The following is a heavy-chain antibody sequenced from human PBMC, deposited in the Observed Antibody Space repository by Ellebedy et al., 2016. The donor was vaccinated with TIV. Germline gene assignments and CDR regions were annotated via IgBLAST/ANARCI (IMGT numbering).Heavy chain of an antibody. CDR2: ISGSGGST. V-gene: IGHV3-23*01. CDR3: AKGPSGAYDLSSPNWFNL. CDR1: GFTFSSYA. J-gene: IGHJ5*02. D-gene: IGHD3-3*01. Sequence: GESLKISXAASGFTFSSYAMSWVRQAPGKGLQWVSSISGSGGSTFYADSVKGRFIISRDNSKNTLYLQVSSLRAEDTAMYYCAKGPSGAYDLSSPNWFNLWGQGTLVTVSS.